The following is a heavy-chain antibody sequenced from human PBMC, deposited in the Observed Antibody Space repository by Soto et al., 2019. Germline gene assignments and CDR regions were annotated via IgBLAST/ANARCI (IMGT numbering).Heavy chain of an antibody. CDR2: ISGRDGYT. V-gene: IGHV3-23*01. J-gene: IGHJ4*02. CDR3: VKVERMTPYTHLR. D-gene: IGHD1-1*01. Sequence: DVQVLESGGGLVQPGGSLRLSCEASGFTISNYGMTWVRQAPGKGLEWVSAISGRDGYTYYADSVKGRFTISRDNSKNTLYLQMNSLTAEDTAIYYCVKVERMTPYTHLRWGQGTLVTVSS. CDR1: GFTISNYG.